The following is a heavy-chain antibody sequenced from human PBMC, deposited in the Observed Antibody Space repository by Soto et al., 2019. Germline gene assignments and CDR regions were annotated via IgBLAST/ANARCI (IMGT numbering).Heavy chain of an antibody. CDR1: GFTFSSYT. V-gene: IGHV3-30*04. D-gene: IGHD6-13*01. CDR3: ARDSSSAAAETHAFDT. Sequence: QVQVVESGGGVVQPGRSLRLSCAASGFTFSSYTMHWVRQASGKGLEWVAVISYDGSNKYYADSVKGRFTISRDNSKNMLYMQMNSLRPEDTALFYCARDSSSAAAETHAFDTWGQGTMVTVSS. J-gene: IGHJ3*02. CDR2: ISYDGSNK.